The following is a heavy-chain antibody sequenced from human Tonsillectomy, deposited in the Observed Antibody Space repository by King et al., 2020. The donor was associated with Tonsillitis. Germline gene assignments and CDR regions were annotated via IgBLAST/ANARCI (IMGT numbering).Heavy chain of an antibody. D-gene: IGHD3-10*01. CDR1: GYSFTSYW. V-gene: IGHV5-10-1*03. CDR2: IDPSDSYT. Sequence: VQLVESGAEVKKPGESVRISCKGSGYSFTSYWIXWVRQMPGKGLEWMGRIDPSDSYTTYSPSFQGHVSISVDESIGTAYLQWSSLKASDTPMYYCAXXYXXSGGGXNWFXPWGXXTLVTVS. CDR3: AXXYXXSGGGXNWFXP. J-gene: IGHJ5*02.